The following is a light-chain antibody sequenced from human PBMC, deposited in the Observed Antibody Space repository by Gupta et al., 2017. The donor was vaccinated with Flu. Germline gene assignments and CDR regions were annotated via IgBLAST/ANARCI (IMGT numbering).Light chain of an antibody. V-gene: IGLV1-51*02. J-gene: IGLJ3*02. CDR1: NSNIGRNY. Sequence: QSVLTQPPSVSAAPGQKVTISCSGSNSNIGRNYVSWYQQVPGTAPKLLIYENNKRPSGMDDRFSGSKSGTTATLGITGLQTGAEADYYCGTWDTTLSAGVFGGGTKLTVL. CDR2: ENN. CDR3: GTWDTTLSAGV.